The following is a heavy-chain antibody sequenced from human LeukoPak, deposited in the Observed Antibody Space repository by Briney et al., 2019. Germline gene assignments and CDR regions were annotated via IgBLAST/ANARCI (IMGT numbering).Heavy chain of an antibody. CDR3: AKWNYDYSSNWFDP. CDR2: IRYDGSNK. CDR1: GYTFSSYG. V-gene: IGHV3-30*02. D-gene: IGHD5-12*01. Sequence: PGGSLRLSCAASGYTFSSYGMHWVRQAPGKGLEWVAFIRYDGSNKYYADSVKGRFTISRDNSKNTLYLQMNSLRAEDTAVYYCAKWNYDYSSNWFDPWGQGTLVTVSS. J-gene: IGHJ5*02.